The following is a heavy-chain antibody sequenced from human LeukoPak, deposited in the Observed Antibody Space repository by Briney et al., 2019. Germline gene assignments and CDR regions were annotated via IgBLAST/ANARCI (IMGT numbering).Heavy chain of an antibody. CDR3: ARGGRPRTIFGVVIHAFDI. Sequence: SETLSLTCTVSGGSISSYYWSWIRQPPGKGLEWIGYIYYSGSTNYNPSLKSRVTISVDTSKNQFSLKLSSVTAADTAVYYCARGGRPRTIFGVVIHAFDIWGQGTMVTVSS. V-gene: IGHV4-59*01. J-gene: IGHJ3*02. CDR1: GGSISSYY. CDR2: IYYSGST. D-gene: IGHD3-3*01.